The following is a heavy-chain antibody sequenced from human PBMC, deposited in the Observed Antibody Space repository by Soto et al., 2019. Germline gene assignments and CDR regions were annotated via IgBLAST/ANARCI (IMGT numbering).Heavy chain of an antibody. CDR3: ARLQFYDFWSGSDPLDV. CDR2: ISFTGST. J-gene: IGHJ6*02. CDR1: GASVSSGSYQ. V-gene: IGHV4-61*01. Sequence: PXETLSLTFAVSGASVSSGSYQWSWIRQSPGKGLEWIGFISFTGSTNSNPSLKSRVTFSVDASKNHFSLKLTSVTAADTALYFCARLQFYDFWSGSDPLDVWGQGTTVTVSS. D-gene: IGHD3-3*01.